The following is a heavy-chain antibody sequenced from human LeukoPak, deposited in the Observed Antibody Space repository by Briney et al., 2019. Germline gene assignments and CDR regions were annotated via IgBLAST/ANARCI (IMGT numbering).Heavy chain of an antibody. CDR2: VYYTGRT. CDR1: GGSISTSTHY. V-gene: IGHV4-39*01. Sequence: SETLSLTCVVSGGSISTSTHYWGWIRQPPGKGLEWIGSVYYTGRTYYNPSLKSRVTISVNPSKNQFSLKLSSVTAADTAVYYCARHSSGWSWGYYGMDVWGQGTTVTVSS. CDR3: ARHSSGWSWGYYGMDV. D-gene: IGHD6-19*01. J-gene: IGHJ6*02.